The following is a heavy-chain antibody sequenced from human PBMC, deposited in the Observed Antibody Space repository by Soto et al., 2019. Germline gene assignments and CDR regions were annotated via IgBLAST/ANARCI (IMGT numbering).Heavy chain of an antibody. CDR2: IYDSGTT. D-gene: IGHD2-15*01. Sequence: ASETLSLTCAVSGGSISSGAYFWGWIRQPPGKGLEWIGHIYDSGTTYHNPSLRSRVTISVGRSKNQFSLRLSSLTAADTAVYFCARGVVTARVFNYWGRGTLVTVSS. J-gene: IGHJ4*02. CDR3: ARGVVTARVFNY. CDR1: GGSISSGAYF. V-gene: IGHV4-30-2*01.